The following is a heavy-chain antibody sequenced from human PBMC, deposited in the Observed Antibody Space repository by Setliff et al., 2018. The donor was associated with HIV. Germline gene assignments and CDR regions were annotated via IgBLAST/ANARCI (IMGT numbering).Heavy chain of an antibody. CDR3: ARDAGPHYGSGPPLEY. Sequence: SETLSLTCTVSGGSISSYYWSWIRQPPGKGLEWIGYIYYSGSTNYNPSLKSRVTISVDTSKNQFSLKLSSVTAADTAVYYCARDAGPHYGSGPPLEYWGQGIQVTVSS. D-gene: IGHD3-10*01. CDR1: GGSISSYY. CDR2: IYYSGST. V-gene: IGHV4-59*01. J-gene: IGHJ4*02.